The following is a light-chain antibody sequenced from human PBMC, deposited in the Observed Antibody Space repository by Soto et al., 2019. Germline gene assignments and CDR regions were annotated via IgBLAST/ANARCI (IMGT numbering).Light chain of an antibody. Sequence: DTQLTQSPSTLSASVGDRVTITCRASQSIGVWLTWYQQKPGKAPKFLIYKTSTLETGVPSRFSGSGSGTEFTLTISSLQPDDFATYHCQYYDNYSWTFGQGTTVEIK. CDR3: QYYDNYSWT. J-gene: IGKJ1*01. V-gene: IGKV1-5*03. CDR1: QSIGVW. CDR2: KTS.